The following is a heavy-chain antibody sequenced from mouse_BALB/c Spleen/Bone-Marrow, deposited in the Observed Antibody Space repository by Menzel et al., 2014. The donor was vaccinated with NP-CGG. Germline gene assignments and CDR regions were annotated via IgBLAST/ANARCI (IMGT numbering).Heavy chain of an antibody. CDR3: ARGRTTVVSDY. CDR1: GYTFTNYW. J-gene: IGHJ2*02. Sequence: GAEVVKPGASVKVSCKASGYTFTNYWMQWVKQRPGQGLEWIGEIEPSDSYTNYNQDFKGKATLTVDKSSSTAYMQHSSLTSEDSAVYYCARGRTTVVSDYWGQGTSLTVSS. CDR2: IEPSDSYT. D-gene: IGHD1-1*01. V-gene: IGHV1-69*02.